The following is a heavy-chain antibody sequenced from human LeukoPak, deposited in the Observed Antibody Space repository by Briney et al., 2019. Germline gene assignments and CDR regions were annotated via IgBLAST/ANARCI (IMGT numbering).Heavy chain of an antibody. D-gene: IGHD6-13*01. CDR2: ISASSGHI. J-gene: IGHJ4*02. CDR3: TRAVAAADFSPGF. V-gene: IGHV3-21*01. Sequence: GGSLRLSCAASGFTFSTYWMHWVRQAPGKGLEWVSCISASSGHIYYADSVKGRFTISRDNAKNSVYLQMNSLRAEDTAVYYCTRAVAAADFSPGFWGQGTLVTVSS. CDR1: GFTFSTYW.